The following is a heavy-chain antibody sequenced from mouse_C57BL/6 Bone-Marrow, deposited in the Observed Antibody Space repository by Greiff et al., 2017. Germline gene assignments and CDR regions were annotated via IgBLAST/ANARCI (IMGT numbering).Heavy chain of an antibody. CDR3: TSYFYGSY. CDR2: IDPENGDT. J-gene: IGHJ2*01. Sequence: EVQLQQSGAELVRPGASVKLSCTASGFNIKDDYMHWVKQRPEQGLEWIGWIDPENGDTEYASKFQGKATITADTSSNTAYLQLSSLTSEDTAVYYCTSYFYGSYWGQGTTLTVSS. CDR1: GFNIKDDY. D-gene: IGHD1-1*01. V-gene: IGHV14-4*01.